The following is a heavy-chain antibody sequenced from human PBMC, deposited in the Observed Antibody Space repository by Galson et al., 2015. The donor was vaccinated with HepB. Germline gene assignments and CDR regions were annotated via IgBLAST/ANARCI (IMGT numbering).Heavy chain of an antibody. Sequence: SVKVSCKASGYTFTGYYMHWVRQAPGQGLEWMGWINPNSGGTNYAQKFQGWVTMTRDTSISTAYMELSRLRSDDTAVYYCARDARTATVVHHYYYYYMDVWGKGTTVTVSS. D-gene: IGHD4-23*01. CDR3: ARDARTATVVHHYYYYYMDV. J-gene: IGHJ6*03. CDR2: INPNSGGT. CDR1: GYTFTGYY. V-gene: IGHV1-2*04.